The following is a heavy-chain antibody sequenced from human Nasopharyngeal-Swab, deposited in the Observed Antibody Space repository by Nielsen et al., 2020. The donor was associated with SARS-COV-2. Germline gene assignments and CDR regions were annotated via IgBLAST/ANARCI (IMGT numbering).Heavy chain of an antibody. J-gene: IGHJ5*02. Sequence: GGSLRLSCAASGFTFSSYAMSWVRQAPGKGLEWVSAISGSGGSTYYADSVKGRFTISRDNSKNTLYLQMNSLRAEDTAVYYCAKDPTVYVVYNWFDPWGQGTLVTVSS. CDR2: ISGSGGST. V-gene: IGHV3-23*01. CDR1: GFTFSSYA. CDR3: AKDPTVYVVYNWFDP. D-gene: IGHD4-11*01.